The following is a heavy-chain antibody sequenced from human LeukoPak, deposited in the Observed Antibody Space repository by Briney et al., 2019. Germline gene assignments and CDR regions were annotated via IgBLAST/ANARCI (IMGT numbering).Heavy chain of an antibody. D-gene: IGHD4-23*01. CDR1: GFTFSSYA. J-gene: IGHJ4*02. CDR2: ISYDGSST. Sequence: PGGSLRLSCAASGFTFSSYAMSWVRQAPGKGLEWVAAISYDGSSTHHADSVKGRFTISRDNSKNTLYLQMNSLRAEDTAVYYCAKAHGGAADYWGQGTLVTVSS. V-gene: IGHV3-30*04. CDR3: AKAHGGAADY.